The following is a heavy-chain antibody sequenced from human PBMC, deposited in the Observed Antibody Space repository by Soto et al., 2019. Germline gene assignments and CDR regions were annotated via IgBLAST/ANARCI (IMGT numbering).Heavy chain of an antibody. D-gene: IGHD2-21*01. CDR1: GGSISSGGYY. CDR2: IYYSGST. J-gene: IGHJ6*02. Sequence: SETLSLTCTVSGGSISSGGYYWSWIRQHPGKGLEWIGHIYYSGSTYYNPSLKSRVTISVDTSKNQFSLKLSSVTAADTAVYYCARDAIGLHNYYYGMDVWGQGTTVTVSS. CDR3: ARDAIGLHNYYYGMDV. V-gene: IGHV4-31*03.